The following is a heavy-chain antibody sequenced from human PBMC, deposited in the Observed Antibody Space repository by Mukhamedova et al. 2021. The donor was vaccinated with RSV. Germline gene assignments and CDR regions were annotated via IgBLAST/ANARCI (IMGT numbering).Heavy chain of an antibody. V-gene: IGHV4-59*01. J-gene: IGHJ4*02. D-gene: IGHD6-19*01. CDR2: YMGST. CDR3: ARDSSGWGFYY. Sequence: YMGSTNYNPSLKSRVTISVDTSKNQFSLKLSSVTAADTAVYYCARDSSGWGFYYWGQGTLVIVSS.